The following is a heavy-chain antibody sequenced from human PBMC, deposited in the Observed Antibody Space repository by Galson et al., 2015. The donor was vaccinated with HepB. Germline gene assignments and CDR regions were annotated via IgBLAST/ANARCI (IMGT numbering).Heavy chain of an antibody. Sequence: SLRLSCAASGFTFSSYSMNWVRQAPGKGLEWVSSISSSSSYIYYADSVKGRFTISRDNAKNSLYLQMNSLRAEDTAVYYCARALDSSGYLSHRGFDYWGQGTLVTVSS. V-gene: IGHV3-21*01. CDR2: ISSSSSYI. CDR1: GFTFSSYS. CDR3: ARALDSSGYLSHRGFDY. D-gene: IGHD3-22*01. J-gene: IGHJ4*02.